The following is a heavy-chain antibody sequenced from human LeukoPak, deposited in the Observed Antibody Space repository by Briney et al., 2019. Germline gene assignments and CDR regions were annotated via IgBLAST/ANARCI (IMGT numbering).Heavy chain of an antibody. CDR1: GFAFRNSA. D-gene: IGHD4-11*01. J-gene: IGHJ5*02. CDR3: ATDNTVSLS. CDR2: IVISTGNT. V-gene: IGHV1-58*01. Sequence: SVKGSFKASGFAFRNSAVQWGRPARGQRLEWIGWIVISTGNTNYAQKFQERVSITRDMSTGTAYMQLSSLRSEDTAVYYCATDNTVSLSWGRGTLVSVSS.